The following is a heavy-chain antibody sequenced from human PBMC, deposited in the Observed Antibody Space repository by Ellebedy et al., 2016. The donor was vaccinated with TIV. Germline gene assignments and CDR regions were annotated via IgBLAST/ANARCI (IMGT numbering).Heavy chain of an antibody. CDR2: INPSGGST. V-gene: IGHV1-46*01. CDR1: GYTFTSYY. Sequence: AASVKVSCKASGYTFTSYYMHWVRQAPGQGLEWMGIINPSGGSTSYAQKFQGRVTMTRDTSTSTVYMELSSLRSEDTAVYYCASGRFGELSAWALMDVWGQGTTVTVSS. D-gene: IGHD3-10*01. J-gene: IGHJ6*02. CDR3: ASGRFGELSAWALMDV.